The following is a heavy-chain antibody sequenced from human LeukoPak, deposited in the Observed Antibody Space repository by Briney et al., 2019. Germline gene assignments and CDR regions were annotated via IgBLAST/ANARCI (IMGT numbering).Heavy chain of an antibody. CDR2: IHSSGSM. Sequence: SETLSLTCTVSGGSISSLYCNWIRQPPGKGPEWIGYIHSSGSMSSNPSLKSRVAMSIDTSKKQDSLRLNFVTPTDTAVYYCARGYYFGLDVWGLGTTVTVSS. CDR3: ARGYYFGLDV. V-gene: IGHV4-4*09. J-gene: IGHJ6*02. CDR1: GGSISSLY.